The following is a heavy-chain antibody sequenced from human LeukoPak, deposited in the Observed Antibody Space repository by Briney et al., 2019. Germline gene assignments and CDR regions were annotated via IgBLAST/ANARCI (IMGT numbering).Heavy chain of an antibody. CDR2: IIPIFGTA. J-gene: IGHJ4*02. D-gene: IGHD5-12*01. Sequence: SVKVSCKASGGTFSSYAISWVRQAPGQGLEWMGGIIPIFGTANYAQKFQGRVTITADESTSTAYMELSSLRSEDTAVYYCARTSRGGYSGYDPNFDYWGQGTLVTVPS. CDR1: GGTFSSYA. V-gene: IGHV1-69*13. CDR3: ARTSRGGYSGYDPNFDY.